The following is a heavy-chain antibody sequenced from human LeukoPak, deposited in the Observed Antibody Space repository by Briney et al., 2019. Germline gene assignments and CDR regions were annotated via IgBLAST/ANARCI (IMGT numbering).Heavy chain of an antibody. D-gene: IGHD6-13*01. J-gene: IGHJ4*02. CDR3: ARGSWSAADTNIDY. CDR1: GFTLSTYW. V-gene: IGHV3-74*01. Sequence: GGSLRLSCAASGFTLSTYWMHWVRQGPGKGLVWVSCINSDGSRTTYADSVKGRFTISKDNAKNTLYLQMNTLRVEDTAVYYCARGSWSAADTNIDYWGQGTLVTVSS. CDR2: INSDGSRT.